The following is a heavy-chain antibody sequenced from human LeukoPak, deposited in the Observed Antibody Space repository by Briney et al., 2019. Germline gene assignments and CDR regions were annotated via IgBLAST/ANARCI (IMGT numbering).Heavy chain of an antibody. CDR1: GFTFSSYA. Sequence: GGSLRLSCAASGFTFSSYAMHWVRQAPGKGLEYVSAISSSGGSTYYANSVKGRFTISRDNSKNTLYLQMGSLRAEDLAVYYCAGVSGCYYDYWGQGTLVTASS. CDR3: AGVSGCYYDY. J-gene: IGHJ4*02. CDR2: ISSSGGST. D-gene: IGHD1-26*01. V-gene: IGHV3-64*01.